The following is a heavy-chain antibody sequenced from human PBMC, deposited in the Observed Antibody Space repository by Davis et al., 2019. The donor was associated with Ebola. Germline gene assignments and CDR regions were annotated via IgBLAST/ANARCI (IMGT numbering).Heavy chain of an antibody. CDR2: IIPIFGTA. CDR1: GGTFSSYA. J-gene: IGHJ5*02. CDR3: AMDALGYCSSTTCYDRLCWFDP. Sequence: AASVKVSCKASGGTFSSYAISWVRQAPGQGLQWMGRIIPIFGTANYAQKFQGRVTITADESTSTAYMELSSLRSEDTAVYYCAMDALGYCSSTTCYDRLCWFDPWGQGTLVTVSS. D-gene: IGHD2-2*01. V-gene: IGHV1-69*13.